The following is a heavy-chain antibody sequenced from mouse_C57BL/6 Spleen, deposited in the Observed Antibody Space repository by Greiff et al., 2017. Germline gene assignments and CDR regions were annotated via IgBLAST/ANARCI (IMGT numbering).Heavy chain of an antibody. Sequence: QVQLQQSGAELVRPGASVTLSCKASGYTFTDYEMHWVKQTPVHGLEWIGAIDPETGGTAYHQKFKGKAILTADKSSSTAYMELRSLTSEDSAVYYCTRDGYTWFAYWGQGTLVTVSA. CDR2: IDPETGGT. V-gene: IGHV1-15*01. CDR1: GYTFTDYE. D-gene: IGHD2-3*01. CDR3: TRDGYTWFAY. J-gene: IGHJ3*01.